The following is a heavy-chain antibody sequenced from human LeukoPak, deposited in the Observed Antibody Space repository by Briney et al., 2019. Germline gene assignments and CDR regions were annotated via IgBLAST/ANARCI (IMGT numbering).Heavy chain of an antibody. V-gene: IGHV3-21*01. D-gene: IGHD2-2*01. J-gene: IGHJ4*02. CDR2: ISSSSSYI. CDR3: ATEDCSSTSCYDY. Sequence: GGSLRLSCAASGFTFGSYSMNWVRQAPGKGLEWVSSISSSSSYIYYADSVKGRFTISRDNAKNSLYLQMNSLRAEDTAVYYCATEDCSSTSCYDYWGQGTLVTVSS. CDR1: GFTFGSYS.